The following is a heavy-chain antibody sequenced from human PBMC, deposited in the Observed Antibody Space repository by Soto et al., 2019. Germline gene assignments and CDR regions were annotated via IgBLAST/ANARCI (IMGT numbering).Heavy chain of an antibody. CDR3: ARGGTIFGVFIKVPYAFAI. D-gene: IGHD3-3*01. CDR2: IYYSGST. Sequence: SETLSLTCTVSGGSISSGGYYWSWIRQHPGKGLEWIGYIYYSGSTYYNPSLKSRVTISVDTSKNQFSLKLSSVTAADTAVYYCARGGTIFGVFIKVPYAFAIWGQGTMVTV. CDR1: GGSISSGGYY. V-gene: IGHV4-31*03. J-gene: IGHJ3*02.